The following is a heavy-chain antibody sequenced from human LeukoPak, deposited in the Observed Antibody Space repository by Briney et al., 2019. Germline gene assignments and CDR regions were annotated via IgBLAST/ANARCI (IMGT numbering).Heavy chain of an antibody. CDR3: ARGGGSGWYRGWFDP. CDR1: GFTFSSYA. Sequence: GGSLRLSCAASGFTFSSYAMSWVRQAPGKGLEWVSAISGSGGSTYYADSVKGRFTISRDNAKNSLYLQMNSLRAEETALYYCARGGGSGWYRGWFDPWGQGTLVTVSS. V-gene: IGHV3-23*01. CDR2: ISGSGGST. J-gene: IGHJ5*02. D-gene: IGHD6-19*01.